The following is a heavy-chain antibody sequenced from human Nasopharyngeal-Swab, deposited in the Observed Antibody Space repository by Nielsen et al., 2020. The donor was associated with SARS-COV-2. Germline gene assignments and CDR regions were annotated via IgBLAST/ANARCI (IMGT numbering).Heavy chain of an antibody. D-gene: IGHD3-3*01. CDR3: ARVLAERAYYDFWSGYSDYYYGMDV. Sequence: SETLFLTCAVSGGSISSSNWWSWVRQPPGKGLEWIGEIYHSGSTNYNPSLKSRVTISVDKSKNQFSLKLSSVTAADTAVYYCARVLAERAYYDFWSGYSDYYYGMDVWGQGTTVTVSS. V-gene: IGHV4-4*02. J-gene: IGHJ6*02. CDR2: IYHSGST. CDR1: GGSISSSNW.